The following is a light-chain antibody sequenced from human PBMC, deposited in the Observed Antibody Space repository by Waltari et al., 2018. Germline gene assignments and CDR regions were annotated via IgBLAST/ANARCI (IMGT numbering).Light chain of an antibody. Sequence: QTVVTQEPSFSVSPGGTVTLTCGLSSGSVSTSSYPSWYQHTPGQAPRTLTYSTNPRCSGSPVRFSGSILGNKAALTITGAQADDESDYYCLLYISSDILVFGGGTKLTVL. J-gene: IGLJ3*02. CDR1: SGSVSTSSY. CDR2: STN. V-gene: IGLV8-61*01. CDR3: LLYISSDILV.